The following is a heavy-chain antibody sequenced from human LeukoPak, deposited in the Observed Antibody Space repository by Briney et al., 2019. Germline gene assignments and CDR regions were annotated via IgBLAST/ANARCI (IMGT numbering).Heavy chain of an antibody. CDR3: ARAPSYSSGWAYYYYYYMDV. CDR1: GFTFTGYY. J-gene: IGHJ6*03. Sequence: ASVKVSCKASGFTFTGYYMHWVRQAPGQGLEWMGWINPNSGGTNYAQKFQGRVTMTRDTSISTAYMELSRLRSDDTAVYYCARAPSYSSGWAYYYYYYMDVWGKGTTVTISS. V-gene: IGHV1-2*02. CDR2: INPNSGGT. D-gene: IGHD6-19*01.